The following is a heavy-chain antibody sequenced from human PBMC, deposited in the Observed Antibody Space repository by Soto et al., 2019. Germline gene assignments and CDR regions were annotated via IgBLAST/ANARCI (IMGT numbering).Heavy chain of an antibody. CDR2: INPTGGST. CDR1: GYIFINYY. D-gene: IGHD2-21*01. V-gene: IGHV1-46*01. CDR3: ARHRAAGDL. J-gene: IGHJ4*02. Sequence: QVHLVQSGAEVKKPGASVKVSCKASGYIFINYYIHWVRQAPGHGLEWMAIINPTGGSTNNAQKFQGSVTLTMDTSTSTVCMELSSLTSGDTSMYYCARHRAAGDLWGQGTLVTVSS.